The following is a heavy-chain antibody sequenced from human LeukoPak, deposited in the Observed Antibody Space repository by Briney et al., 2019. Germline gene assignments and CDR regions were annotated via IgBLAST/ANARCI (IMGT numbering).Heavy chain of an antibody. V-gene: IGHV3-7*01. CDR1: AFSFSSKW. D-gene: IGHD3-10*01. CDR2: IKEDGSEK. CDR3: ARGGIINPFDM. J-gene: IGHJ3*02. Sequence: GGSLRLSCVASAFSFSSKWMSWVRQAPGKGLEWVASIKEDGSEKYYVKSVKGRFTISRDNTKNLLYMQMKSLRVEDTAIYYCARGGIINPFDMWGQGTVVTVSP.